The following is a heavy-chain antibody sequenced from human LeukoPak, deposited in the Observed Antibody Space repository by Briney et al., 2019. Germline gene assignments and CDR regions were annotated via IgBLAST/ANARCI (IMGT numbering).Heavy chain of an antibody. Sequence: PSETLSLTCTVSGGSISSSSYYWGWIRQPPGKGLEWIGSIYYSGSTYYNPSLKSRVTISVDTSKNQFSLKLSSVTAADAAVYFCARGRQIKGVYGFDIWGQGTMVTVSS. V-gene: IGHV4-39*07. CDR3: ARGRQIKGVYGFDI. J-gene: IGHJ3*02. CDR2: IYYSGST. D-gene: IGHD3-10*01. CDR1: GGSISSSSYY.